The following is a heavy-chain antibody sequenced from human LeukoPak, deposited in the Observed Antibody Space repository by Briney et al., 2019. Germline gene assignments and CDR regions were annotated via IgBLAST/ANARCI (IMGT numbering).Heavy chain of an antibody. Sequence: PGGSLRLSCAASGFTFSDYYMGWIRQAPGKGLEWVSYISSSGSTIYYADSVKGRFTISRDNAKNSLYLQMNSLRAEDTAVYYCARFRSSVSSGWYLYYYYMDVWGKGTTVTVSS. CDR2: ISSSGSTI. V-gene: IGHV3-11*04. CDR3: ARFRSSVSSGWYLYYYYMDV. J-gene: IGHJ6*03. CDR1: GFTFSDYY. D-gene: IGHD6-19*01.